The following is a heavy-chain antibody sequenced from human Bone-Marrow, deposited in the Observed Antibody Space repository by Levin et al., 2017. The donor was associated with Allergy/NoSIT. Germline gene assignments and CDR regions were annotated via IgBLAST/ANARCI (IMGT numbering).Heavy chain of an antibody. V-gene: IGHV3-23*01. Sequence: QPGGSLRLSCAASGFIFSSSAMSWVRQAPGKGLEWVSSISGSDDSTYYTDSVKGRLTISRDNSKNTIYLQMNSLRAADTAVYYCAKVRRGLDAFDIWGQGTMVTVSS. CDR2: ISGSDDST. CDR1: GFIFSSSA. CDR3: AKVRRGLDAFDI. J-gene: IGHJ3*02. D-gene: IGHD3/OR15-3a*01.